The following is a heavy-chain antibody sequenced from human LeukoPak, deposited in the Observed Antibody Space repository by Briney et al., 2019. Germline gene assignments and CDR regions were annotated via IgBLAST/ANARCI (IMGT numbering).Heavy chain of an antibody. V-gene: IGHV3-30*03. CDR1: GFTFSSCA. Sequence: TGGSLRLSCVASGFTFSSCAMSWVRQAPGRGLEWVAVISYDGSNKYYADSVKGRFTISRDNSKNTLYLQMNSLRAEDTAVYYCARVEMATITIDYWGQGTLVTVSS. CDR2: ISYDGSNK. D-gene: IGHD5-24*01. J-gene: IGHJ4*02. CDR3: ARVEMATITIDY.